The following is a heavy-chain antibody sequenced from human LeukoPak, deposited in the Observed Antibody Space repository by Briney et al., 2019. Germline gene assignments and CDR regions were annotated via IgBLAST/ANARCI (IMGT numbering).Heavy chain of an antibody. CDR1: GFTFSSYS. J-gene: IGHJ6*02. Sequence: GGSLRLSCAASGFTFSSYSMNWVRQAPGKGLEWVSSISSSSSYIYYADSVKGRFTISRDNAKKSVYLQMNSLRAEDAALYHCARDGKRVTTQFYYYGIDLWGQGTTVTVS. V-gene: IGHV3-21*04. D-gene: IGHD3-3*01. CDR3: ARDGKRVTTQFYYYGIDL. CDR2: ISSSSSYI.